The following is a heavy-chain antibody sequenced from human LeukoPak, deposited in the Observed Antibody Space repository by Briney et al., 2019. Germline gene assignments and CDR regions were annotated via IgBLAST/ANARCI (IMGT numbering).Heavy chain of an antibody. CDR2: ISGSGGTT. CDR3: ARAGYDFWSGYYSLYYYYYGMDV. CDR1: GFTFSSYA. J-gene: IGHJ6*02. D-gene: IGHD3-3*01. V-gene: IGHV3-23*01. Sequence: GGSLRLSCAASGFTFSSYAMNWVRQAPGKGLECVSVISGSGGTTNYADSVKGRFTISRDNSKNTLYLQMNSLRAEDTAVYYCARAGYDFWSGYYSLYYYYYGMDVWGQGTTVTVSS.